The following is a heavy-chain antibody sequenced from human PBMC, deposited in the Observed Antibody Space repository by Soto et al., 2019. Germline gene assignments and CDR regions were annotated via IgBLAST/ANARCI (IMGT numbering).Heavy chain of an antibody. CDR2: IYPGDSDT. V-gene: IGHV5-51*01. Sequence: PGESLKTSCKGSGYSFTSYWIGWVRQMPGKGLEWMGIIYPGDSDTRYSPSFQSQVPISADKTISTAYLQWSCLKASDTAMYYCVRLHSSGWTGWFDPWGQGTRVTVSS. CDR3: VRLHSSGWTGWFDP. J-gene: IGHJ5*02. D-gene: IGHD6-19*01. CDR1: GYSFTSYW.